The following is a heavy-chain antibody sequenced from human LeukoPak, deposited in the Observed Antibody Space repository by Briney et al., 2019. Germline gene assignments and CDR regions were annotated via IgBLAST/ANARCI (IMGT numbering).Heavy chain of an antibody. D-gene: IGHD6-13*01. V-gene: IGHV3-20*04. CDR3: AKDGGIAAAGTYDAFDI. CDR2: IDWNGHNT. J-gene: IGHJ3*02. CDR1: GFTFDDYG. Sequence: GGSLGLYCAASGFTFDDYGMSWVRQAPGKGLEWVSGIDWNGHNTGYVDSVEGWFTMSRDNAKNSLYLQMNSLRAEYTALYYCAKDGGIAAAGTYDAFDIWGQGTMGTVSS.